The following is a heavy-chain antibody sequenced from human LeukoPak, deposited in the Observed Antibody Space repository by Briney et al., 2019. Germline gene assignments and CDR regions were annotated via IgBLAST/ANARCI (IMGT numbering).Heavy chain of an antibody. D-gene: IGHD1-1*01. CDR1: GYTFTGYY. J-gene: IGHJ5*02. Sequence: ASVNVSCMASGYTFTGYYMHWVRQAPGQGLEWMGWINPNSGGTNYAQKFQGRVTMTRDTSISTAYMELSRLRSDETAVYYCARGGGDLRRLDRDWFDPWGQGTLVTVSS. CDR2: INPNSGGT. V-gene: IGHV1-2*02. CDR3: ARGGGDLRRLDRDWFDP.